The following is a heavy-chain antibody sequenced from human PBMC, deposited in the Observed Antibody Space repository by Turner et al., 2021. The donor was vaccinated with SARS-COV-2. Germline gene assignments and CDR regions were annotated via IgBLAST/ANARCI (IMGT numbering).Heavy chain of an antibody. CDR1: GFTFSSYA. J-gene: IGHJ4*02. CDR3: AKVPPSGDYFDY. D-gene: IGHD6-25*01. Sequence: EVQLVESGGGLVKPGGSLRLPCAASGFTFSSYAMSWVGQAPGKGLEWVSAFSAGGGSTYYADSVKGRFTISRDNSKNTLYLQMNSLRAEDTAVYYCAKVPPSGDYFDYWGQGTLVTVSS. CDR2: FSAGGGST. V-gene: IGHV3-23*04.